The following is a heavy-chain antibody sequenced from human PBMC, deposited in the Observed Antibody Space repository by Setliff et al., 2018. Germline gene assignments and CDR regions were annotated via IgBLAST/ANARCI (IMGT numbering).Heavy chain of an antibody. D-gene: IGHD3-10*01. V-gene: IGHV1-2*06. Sequence: GASVKVSCKASGYTFTDYHIHWVRQAPGQGLEWMGRINPNNGGTNYAEKFQGRVTMTRDTSINTAYMELRSLRSDDTAVYYCAREPLYYYGSGSYYKPPLYYYGMDVWGQGTTVTVSS. J-gene: IGHJ6*02. CDR3: AREPLYYYGSGSYYKPPLYYYGMDV. CDR1: GYTFTDYH. CDR2: INPNNGGT.